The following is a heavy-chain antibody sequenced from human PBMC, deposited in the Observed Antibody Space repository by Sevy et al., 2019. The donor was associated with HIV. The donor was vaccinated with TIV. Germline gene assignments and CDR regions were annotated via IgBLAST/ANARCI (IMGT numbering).Heavy chain of an antibody. J-gene: IGHJ6*02. CDR2: ISSDGSYR. Sequence: GGSLRLSRAASGFTFGTYDMHWVRQAPGKGLEWVAIISSDGSYRYYADSVRGRFSMSRDNSKNTMYLQISGLLIEDTAVYYCAKNRPPGGSLFSRHGMDVWGRGTTVTVSS. V-gene: IGHV3-30*18. CDR1: GFTFGTYD. D-gene: IGHD3-16*01. CDR3: AKNRPPGGSLFSRHGMDV.